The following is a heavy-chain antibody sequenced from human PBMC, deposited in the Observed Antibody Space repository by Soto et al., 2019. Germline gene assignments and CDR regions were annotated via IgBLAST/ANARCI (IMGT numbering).Heavy chain of an antibody. V-gene: IGHV4-4*02. Sequence: PLETLSVSCAVSGGSIRSSNWWSLVRQPPGKGLEWIGEIYHSGSTNYNPSLKSRVTISVDKSKNQFSLKLSSVTAADTAVYYCARSSSLQVDYWGQGTLVTVSS. J-gene: IGHJ4*02. CDR1: GGSIRSSNW. CDR3: ARSSSLQVDY. D-gene: IGHD2-15*01. CDR2: IYHSGST.